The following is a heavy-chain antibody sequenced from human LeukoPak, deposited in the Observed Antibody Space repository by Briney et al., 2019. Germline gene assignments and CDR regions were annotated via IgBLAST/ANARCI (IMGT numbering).Heavy chain of an antibody. V-gene: IGHV3-21*01. J-gene: IGHJ4*02. D-gene: IGHD3-3*01. CDR1: GFTFSSYS. CDR3: ARAGNYDFWSGYYRAGYY. Sequence: PGGSLRLSCAASGFTFSSYSMNWVRQAPGKGLEWVSSISSSSSYIYYADSVKGRFTISRDNAKNSLYLQMNSLRAEDTAVYYCARAGNYDFWSGYYRAGYYWGQGTLVTVYS. CDR2: ISSSSSYI.